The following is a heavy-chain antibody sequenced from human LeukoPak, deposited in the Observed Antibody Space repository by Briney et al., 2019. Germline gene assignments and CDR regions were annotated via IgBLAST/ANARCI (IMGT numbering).Heavy chain of an antibody. CDR2: IKEDGSEK. D-gene: IGHD4-17*01. Sequence: PGGSLRLSCAVSGFSFSNYWMSWVRQAPGKGLEWVGHIKEDGSEKNYVDPVKGRFTISRDNAKNSLYLQMNSLRAEDTAVYYCVRDESAVPTFRFDYWGQGTLVTVSS. CDR1: GFSFSNYW. J-gene: IGHJ4*02. V-gene: IGHV3-7*01. CDR3: VRDESAVPTFRFDY.